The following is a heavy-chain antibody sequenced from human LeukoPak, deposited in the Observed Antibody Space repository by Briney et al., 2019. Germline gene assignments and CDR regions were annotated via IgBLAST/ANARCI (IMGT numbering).Heavy chain of an antibody. V-gene: IGHV3-21*01. Sequence: GRSLRLSCAASGFTFSSYSMKWARQAPGKGLEWVSSISSSRSYIYYADSVKGRFTISRDNAKNSLYLQMNSLRAEDTAVYYCARDLMITFGGVIATQYFDYWGQGTLVTVSS. CDR2: ISSSRSYI. J-gene: IGHJ4*02. CDR1: GFTFSSYS. D-gene: IGHD3-16*02. CDR3: ARDLMITFGGVIATQYFDY.